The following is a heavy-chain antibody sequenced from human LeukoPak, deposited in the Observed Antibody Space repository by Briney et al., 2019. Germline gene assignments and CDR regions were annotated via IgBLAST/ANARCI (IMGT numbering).Heavy chain of an antibody. Sequence: GGSLRLSCAASGFTVSSNYMSWVRQAPGKGLEWVSVIYSGGRTYYADSVKGRFTISRDNSKNMLYLQMNSLRAEDTAVYYCARDRYCSSTSCYLFGYYYYGMDVWGKGTTVTVSS. CDR2: IYSGGRT. V-gene: IGHV3-53*01. CDR1: GFTVSSNY. D-gene: IGHD2-2*01. CDR3: ARDRYCSSTSCYLFGYYYYGMDV. J-gene: IGHJ6*04.